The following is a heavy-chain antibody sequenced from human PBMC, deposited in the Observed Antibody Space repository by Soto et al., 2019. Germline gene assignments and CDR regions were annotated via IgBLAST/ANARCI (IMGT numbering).Heavy chain of an antibody. CDR2: IYHSGST. CDR1: SDSISSGLYY. J-gene: IGHJ2*01. CDR3: ARLGPLVVVPAAQWGYWDFDL. V-gene: IGHV4-39*07. D-gene: IGHD2-2*01. Sequence: ASETLSLTCSVSSDSISSGLYYWGWIRQPPGKGLEWIGEIYHSGSTNYNPSLKSRVTISVDTSKNQFSLKLSSVTAADTAVYYCARLGPLVVVPAAQWGYWDFDLWGRDTLVTVSS.